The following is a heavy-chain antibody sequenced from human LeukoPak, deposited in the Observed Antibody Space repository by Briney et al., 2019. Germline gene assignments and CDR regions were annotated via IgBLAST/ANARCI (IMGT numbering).Heavy chain of an antibody. J-gene: IGHJ4*02. CDR1: GYTFTGYY. CDR2: INPNSGGT. D-gene: IGHD6-13*01. Sequence: ASLKVSCKASGYTFTGYYMNWVRQAPGQRLKWMGWINPNSGGTNYAQKFQGRVTMTRDTSISTAYMELSRLRSDDTAVYYCARVSSSWYFLDYWGQGTLVTVSS. CDR3: ARVSSSWYFLDY. V-gene: IGHV1-2*02.